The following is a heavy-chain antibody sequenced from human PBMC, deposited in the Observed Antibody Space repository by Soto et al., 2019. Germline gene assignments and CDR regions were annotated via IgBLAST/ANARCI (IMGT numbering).Heavy chain of an antibody. Sequence: GASLKLSGKCSGYSFTSYWISWERQIPRKGLEWMGRIDPSDSYTNYSPSFQGHVTISADKSISTAYLQWSSLKASDTAMYYCARPDCSSTSCYKDYYYGMDVWGQGTTVTVSS. CDR1: GYSFTSYW. J-gene: IGHJ6*02. CDR3: ARPDCSSTSCYKDYYYGMDV. V-gene: IGHV5-10-1*01. CDR2: IDPSDSYT. D-gene: IGHD2-2*02.